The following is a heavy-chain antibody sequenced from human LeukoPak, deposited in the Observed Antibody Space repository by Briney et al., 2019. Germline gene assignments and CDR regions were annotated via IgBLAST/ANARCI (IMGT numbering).Heavy chain of an antibody. Sequence: KVXXXAXGGTFSSYAISWVRQAPGQGLEWMGGIIPIFGTANYAQKFQGRATITADKSTSTAYMQLGSLRSEDTAVYYCARAVPETNYYYYYMDVWGKGTTVTVSS. J-gene: IGHJ6*03. CDR3: ARAVPETNYYYYYMDV. CDR1: GGTFSSYA. V-gene: IGHV1-69*06. D-gene: IGHD1-14*01. CDR2: IIPIFGTA.